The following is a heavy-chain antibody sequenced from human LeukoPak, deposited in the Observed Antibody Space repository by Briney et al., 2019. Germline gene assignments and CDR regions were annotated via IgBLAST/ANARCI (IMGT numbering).Heavy chain of an antibody. D-gene: IGHD6-13*01. Sequence: SETLSLTCTVSGGSISSYYWSWIRQPPGKGLEWIGYIYYSGSTNYNPSLKSRVTISVDTSKSQFSLKLSSVTAADTAVYYCARDHSSSWYPNWFDPWGQGTLVTVSS. V-gene: IGHV4-59*01. CDR3: ARDHSSSWYPNWFDP. CDR1: GGSISSYY. J-gene: IGHJ5*02. CDR2: IYYSGST.